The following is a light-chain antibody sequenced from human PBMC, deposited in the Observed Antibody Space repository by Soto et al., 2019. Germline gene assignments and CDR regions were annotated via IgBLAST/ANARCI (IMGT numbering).Light chain of an antibody. J-gene: IGLJ1*01. CDR3: CSYAGSSTLYV. CDR1: SSDVGSYNL. CDR2: EGS. V-gene: IGLV2-23*01. Sequence: QSVLTQPASVPGSPGQSITISCTGTSSDVGSYNLVSWYQQHPGKAPKLMIYEGSKRPSGVSNRFSGSKSGNTASLTISGLLAEDEADYYCCSYAGSSTLYVFGTGTKVTVL.